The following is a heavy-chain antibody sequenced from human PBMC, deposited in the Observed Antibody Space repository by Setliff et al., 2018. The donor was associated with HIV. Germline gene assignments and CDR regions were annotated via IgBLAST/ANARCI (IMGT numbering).Heavy chain of an antibody. CDR3: ARASHYGDYHY. J-gene: IGHJ4*02. Sequence: SETLSLTCDVSGGCISSLSYYWGWIRQSPGKGLEWIGSIYYSGTSYYNPSLKSRVTISIDTSKNQFSLKLTAVTAADTAIYDCARASHYGDYHYWGPGTLVTVSS. V-gene: IGHV4-39*07. D-gene: IGHD4-17*01. CDR1: GGCISSLSYY. CDR2: IYYSGTS.